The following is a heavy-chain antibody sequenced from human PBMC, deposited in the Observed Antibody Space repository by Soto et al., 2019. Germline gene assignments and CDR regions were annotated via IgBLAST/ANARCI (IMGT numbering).Heavy chain of an antibody. Sequence: QVVESGGGLIQPGGSLRLSCAASGFTVSSNFMTWVRQAPGKGLEWVSVIYTGGSTYYTDSVKGRFTISRDNFKNTVYLPKNSLRAEDTALYFCSRGGPTYWFDPWGQGTLVTVSS. V-gene: IGHV3-53*01. CDR1: GFTVSSNF. CDR3: SRGGPTYWFDP. J-gene: IGHJ5*02. CDR2: IYTGGST. D-gene: IGHD1-1*01.